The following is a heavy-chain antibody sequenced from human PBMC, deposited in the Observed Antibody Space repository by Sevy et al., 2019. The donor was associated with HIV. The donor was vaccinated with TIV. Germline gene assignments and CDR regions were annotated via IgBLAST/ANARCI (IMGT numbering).Heavy chain of an antibody. CDR1: GYTFTSYG. J-gene: IGHJ6*02. CDR2: ISGYNANT. D-gene: IGHD3-22*01. CDR3: ARDRNNYDSSGYPKGMDV. Sequence: ASVKVSCKASGYTFTSYGISWVRQAPGQGLEWMGWISGYNANTNYAQKVQGRVTMTTDTSTSTAYMERRSLRSDDTAVYYCARDRNNYDSSGYPKGMDVWGQGTTVTVSS. V-gene: IGHV1-18*01.